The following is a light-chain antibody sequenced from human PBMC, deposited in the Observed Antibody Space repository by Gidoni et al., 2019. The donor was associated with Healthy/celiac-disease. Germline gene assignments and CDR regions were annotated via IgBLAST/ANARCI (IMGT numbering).Light chain of an antibody. Sequence: DIQMTQSPSSLSASVGDRVTITCRASQGISSYLDWYQQKPGKAPKLLIYAASTLQSGVPSRFSGSGSGTEFTLTISSLQPEDFATYYCQQLNSYPCSFGQGTKLEIK. CDR3: QQLNSYPCS. J-gene: IGKJ2*04. CDR2: AAS. CDR1: QGISSY. V-gene: IGKV1-9*01.